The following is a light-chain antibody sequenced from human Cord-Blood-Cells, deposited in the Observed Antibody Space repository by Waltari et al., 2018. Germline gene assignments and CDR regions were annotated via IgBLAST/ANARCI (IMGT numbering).Light chain of an antibody. V-gene: IGLV2-23*01. Sequence: QSPLTQPASVSGSPGQSITIPCPGTSSNVGSYNLVSWYQQHPGKAPKLMIYEGSKRPSGVSNRFSGSKSGNTASLTISGLQAEDEADYYCCSYAGSSTSVFGGGTKLTVL. CDR2: EGS. CDR3: CSYAGSSTSV. CDR1: SSNVGSYNL. J-gene: IGLJ3*02.